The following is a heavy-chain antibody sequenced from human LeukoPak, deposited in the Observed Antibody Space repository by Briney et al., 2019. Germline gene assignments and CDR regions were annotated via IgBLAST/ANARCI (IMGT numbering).Heavy chain of an antibody. J-gene: IGHJ2*01. V-gene: IGHV3-23*01. CDR2: ISGSGGST. D-gene: IGHD2-21*01. Sequence: GGSLRLSCAASGFTFSSYAMSWVRQVPGKGLEWVSAISGSGGSTYYADSVKGRFTISRDNSKNTLYLQMNSLRAEDTAVYYCAKGVVANPKSRYFDLWGRGTLVTVSS. CDR3: AKGVVANPKSRYFDL. CDR1: GFTFSSYA.